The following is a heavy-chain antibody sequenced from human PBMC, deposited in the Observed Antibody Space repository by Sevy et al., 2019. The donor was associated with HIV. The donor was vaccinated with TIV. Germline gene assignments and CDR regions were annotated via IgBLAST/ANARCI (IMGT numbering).Heavy chain of an antibody. Sequence: GGSLRLSCAASGFTFDDYAMHWVRQAPGKGLEWVSGISWNSGSIGYADSVKGRFTISRDNAKNSLYLQMNSLRAEDTALYYCAKAPLAAAGNLYSNWFDPWGQETLVTVSS. V-gene: IGHV3-9*01. J-gene: IGHJ5*02. D-gene: IGHD6-13*01. CDR3: AKAPLAAAGNLYSNWFDP. CDR2: ISWNSGSI. CDR1: GFTFDDYA.